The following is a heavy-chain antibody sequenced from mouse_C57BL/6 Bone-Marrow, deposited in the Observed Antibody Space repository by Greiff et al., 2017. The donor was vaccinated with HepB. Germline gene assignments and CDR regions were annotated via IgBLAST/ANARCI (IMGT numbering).Heavy chain of an antibody. CDR2: ISYDGSN. J-gene: IGHJ3*01. CDR1: GYSITSGYY. V-gene: IGHV3-6*01. CDR3: ARGGAGGFAY. Sequence: EVQLVESGPGLVKPSQSLSLTCSVTGYSITSGYYWNWIRQFPGNKLEWMGYISYDGSNNYNPSLKNRISITRDTSKNQFFLKLNSVTTEDTATYYCARGGAGGFAYWGQGTLVTVSA.